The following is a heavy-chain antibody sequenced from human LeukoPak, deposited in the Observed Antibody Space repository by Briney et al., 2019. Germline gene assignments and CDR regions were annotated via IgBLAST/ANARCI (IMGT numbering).Heavy chain of an antibody. CDR2: IYYSGST. Sequence: PSETLSLTCIVSGGSISSYYWSWIRQPPGKGLEWIGYIYYSGSTNYNPSLKSRVTISVDTSKNQFSPKLRSVTAADTAVYYCARGFTLFDPWGQGTLVTVSS. D-gene: IGHD2/OR15-2a*01. CDR1: GGSISSYY. V-gene: IGHV4-59*01. J-gene: IGHJ5*02. CDR3: ARGFTLFDP.